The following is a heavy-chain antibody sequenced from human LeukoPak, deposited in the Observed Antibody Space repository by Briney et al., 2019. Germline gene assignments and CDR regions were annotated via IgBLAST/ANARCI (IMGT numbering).Heavy chain of an antibody. J-gene: IGHJ4*02. CDR2: MRFDGSDK. V-gene: IGHV3-30*02. Sequence: PGGSLRLSCAASGFTFSSYGMHWVRQAPGKGLEWVSFMRFDGSDKYYADSVKGRFTISRDNSKNTLYLQMNSLRAEDTAVYYCAKQYCTSTSCPFDCWGQGTLVTVSS. CDR3: AKQYCTSTSCPFDC. D-gene: IGHD2-2*01. CDR1: GFTFSSYG.